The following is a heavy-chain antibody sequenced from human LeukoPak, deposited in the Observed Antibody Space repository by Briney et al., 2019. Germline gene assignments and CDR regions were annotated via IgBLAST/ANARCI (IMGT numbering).Heavy chain of an antibody. CDR2: ISWDGGTT. CDR1: GFTFHNYN. Sequence: GGSLRLSCAASGFTFHNYNMHWVRQAPGKGLEWVSLISWDGGTTYFADSVKGRFTISRDNSKNTLYLQMNSLRAEDTAVYYCATQDGYDNSGHYGYWGQGTLVTVSS. J-gene: IGHJ4*02. D-gene: IGHD3-22*01. V-gene: IGHV3-43*01. CDR3: ATQDGYDNSGHYGY.